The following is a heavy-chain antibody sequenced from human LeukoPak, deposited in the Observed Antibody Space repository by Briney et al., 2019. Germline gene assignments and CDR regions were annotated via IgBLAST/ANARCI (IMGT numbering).Heavy chain of an antibody. CDR2: IKNRVDGGTV. V-gene: IGHV3-15*01. J-gene: IGHJ6*02. CDR1: GFTFTNAW. CDR3: AKYLWFGELLDSYYYGMDV. D-gene: IGHD3-10*01. Sequence: GGSLRLSCAASGFTFTNAWMSWVRQAPGKGLEWVGRIKNRVDGGTVDYAPSVKGRFTISRDKSKNTLYLQMNSLTTEDTAVYYCAKYLWFGELLDSYYYGMDVWGQGTTVTVSS.